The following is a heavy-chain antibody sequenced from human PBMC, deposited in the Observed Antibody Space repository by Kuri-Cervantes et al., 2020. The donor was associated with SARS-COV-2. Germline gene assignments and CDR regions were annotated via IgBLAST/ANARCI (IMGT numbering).Heavy chain of an antibody. Sequence: GSLRLSCTVSGGSISSSSYYWGWIRQPPGKGLEWIGSIYYSGSTYYNPSLKSRVTISVDTSKNQFSLKPSSVTAADTAVYYCARQEVVAATNWFDPWGQGTLVTVSS. CDR3: ARQEVVAATNWFDP. V-gene: IGHV4-39*01. J-gene: IGHJ5*02. CDR1: GGSISSSSYY. CDR2: IYYSGST. D-gene: IGHD2-15*01.